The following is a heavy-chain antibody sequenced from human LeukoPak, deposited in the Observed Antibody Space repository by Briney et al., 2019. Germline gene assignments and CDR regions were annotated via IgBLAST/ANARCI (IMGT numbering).Heavy chain of an antibody. Sequence: ASVKVSCKASGYTFTSYGISWVRQAPGQGLEWMGWISAYNGNTNYAQKLQGRVTMTTDTSTSTAYMELRSLRSDDTAVYYCARFSSSSLAHDAFDIWGQGTMVTVSS. CDR3: ARFSSSSLAHDAFDI. CDR2: ISAYNGNT. D-gene: IGHD6-13*01. V-gene: IGHV1-18*01. CDR1: GYTFTSYG. J-gene: IGHJ3*02.